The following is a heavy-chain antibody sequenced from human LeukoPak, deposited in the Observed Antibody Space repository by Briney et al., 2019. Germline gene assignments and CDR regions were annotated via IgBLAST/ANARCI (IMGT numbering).Heavy chain of an antibody. CDR1: GFTFSSYW. CDR3: VRDVWGDRDGFLDN. D-gene: IGHD5-24*01. Sequence: GGSLRLSCAASGFTFSSYWMHWVRQAPGKGLVWDSRINRDGRSTSYADSVTGRFTVSRDNAKNTLYLQMNSLRAEDTAVYYCVRDVWGDRDGFLDNWGQGTLVTVSS. CDR2: INRDGRST. V-gene: IGHV3-74*01. J-gene: IGHJ4*02.